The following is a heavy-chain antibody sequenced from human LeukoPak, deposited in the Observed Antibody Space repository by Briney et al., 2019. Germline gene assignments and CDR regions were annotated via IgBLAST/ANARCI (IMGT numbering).Heavy chain of an antibody. CDR1: GLTVSNNY. J-gene: IGHJ4*02. CDR2: ISGVGST. D-gene: IGHD3-22*01. Sequence: GGSLRLSCAASGLTVSNNYMRWVRQAPEKGLEWVSAISGVGSTYYADSVRGRFTISRDNSRNTLHLQMNSLRAEDTAVYYCARSGYYYDSSGYFYWGQGTLVTVSS. V-gene: IGHV3-66*01. CDR3: ARSGYYYDSSGYFY.